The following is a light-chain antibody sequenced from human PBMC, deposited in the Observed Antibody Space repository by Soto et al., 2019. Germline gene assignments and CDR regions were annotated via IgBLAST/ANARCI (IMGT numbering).Light chain of an antibody. CDR1: SSDIGTFSS. Sequence: QLVLTQPPSASGSPGQSVTISCTGTSSDIGTFSSISWYQQYPGKAPKLMIFGVSQRPSGVPDRFSGSKSANTASLTVSGLQDEDEAEYYCSSQAGSDSLMVFGGGTQLTVL. CDR3: SSQAGSDSLMV. V-gene: IGLV2-8*01. CDR2: GVS. J-gene: IGLJ2*01.